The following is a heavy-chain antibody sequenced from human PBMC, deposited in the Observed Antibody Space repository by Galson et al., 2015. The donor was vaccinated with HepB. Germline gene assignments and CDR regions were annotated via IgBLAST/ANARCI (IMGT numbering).Heavy chain of an antibody. D-gene: IGHD5-18*01. Sequence: SVKVSCKASGYTFTSYAMHWVRQAPGQRLEWMGWINAGNGNTKYSQKFQGRVTITRDTSASTAYMELSSLRSEDTAVYYCARDGSDTAMAYYYYGMDVWGQGTTVTVSS. J-gene: IGHJ6*02. CDR2: INAGNGNT. V-gene: IGHV1-3*01. CDR1: GYTFTSYA. CDR3: ARDGSDTAMAYYYYGMDV.